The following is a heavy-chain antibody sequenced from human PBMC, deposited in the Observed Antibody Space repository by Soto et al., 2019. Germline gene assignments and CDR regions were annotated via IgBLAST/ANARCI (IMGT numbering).Heavy chain of an antibody. CDR3: ARQGYSPSNTYPPSRF. D-gene: IGHD5-18*01. Sequence: SETLSLTCTVSGGFVSDSNYFWGWIRQPPGKGLEWIGSIYSSGNTYYNPSLKSRVTISVDTSKNQFSLKLNSVTAADTAVYYCARQGYSPSNTYPPSRFWGQGALVTVSS. CDR2: IYSSGNT. V-gene: IGHV4-39*01. J-gene: IGHJ4*02. CDR1: GGFVSDSNYF.